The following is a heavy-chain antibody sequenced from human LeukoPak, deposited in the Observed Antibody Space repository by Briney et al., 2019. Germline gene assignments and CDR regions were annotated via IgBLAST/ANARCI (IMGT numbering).Heavy chain of an antibody. CDR1: GFTFSSYA. Sequence: GGSLRLSCAASGFTFSSYAMSWVRQAPGKGLEWVSAISGSGGSTYYADSVKGRFTISRDNSKNTLYLQMNSLRAEDTAVYYCAKDPPGGYYGSGSYYTPDYWGQGTLVTVSS. CDR3: AKDPPGGYYGSGSYYTPDY. D-gene: IGHD3-10*01. V-gene: IGHV3-23*01. J-gene: IGHJ4*02. CDR2: ISGSGGST.